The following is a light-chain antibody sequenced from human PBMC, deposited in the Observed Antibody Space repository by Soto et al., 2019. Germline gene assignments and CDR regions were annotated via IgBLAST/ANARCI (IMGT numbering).Light chain of an antibody. CDR1: QTISSW. V-gene: IGKV1-5*03. CDR3: QHYNSYSEA. CDR2: KAS. J-gene: IGKJ1*01. Sequence: DIPMTQSPSTLSAFVGDRVTITCRASQTISSWLAWYQQKPGKAPKLLIYKASTLKSGVPSRFSGSGSGTEFTLTISSLQPDDFATYYCQHYNSYSEAFGQGTKVDI.